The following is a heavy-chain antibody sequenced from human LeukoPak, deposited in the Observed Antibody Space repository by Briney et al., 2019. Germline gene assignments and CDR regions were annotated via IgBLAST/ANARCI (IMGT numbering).Heavy chain of an antibody. Sequence: GASVKVSCKASGGTFSSYAISWVRQAPGQGLEWMGWINTNTGNPTYAQGFTGRFVFSLDTSVSTAYLQISSLKAEDTAVYYCARGLVATIRSQRDYWGQGTLVTVSS. CDR3: ARGLVATIRSQRDY. V-gene: IGHV7-4-1*02. CDR2: INTNTGNP. D-gene: IGHD5-12*01. CDR1: GGTFSSYA. J-gene: IGHJ4*02.